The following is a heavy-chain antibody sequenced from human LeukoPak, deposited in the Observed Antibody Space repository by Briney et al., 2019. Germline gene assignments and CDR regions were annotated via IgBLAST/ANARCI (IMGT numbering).Heavy chain of an antibody. V-gene: IGHV4-59*08. J-gene: IGHJ4*02. D-gene: IGHD1-26*01. CDR2: IYDSGST. CDR3: ARHGGGGESYPRVFDY. CDR1: GDSISPYY. Sequence: SETLSLTRTVPGDSISPYYWSWMRPPPGKGREWVGYIYDSGSTNYNLSLKSRVTISVDMSKNQFSLKVSSVTAADTAVYYCARHGGGGESYPRVFDYWGRGTLVTVSS.